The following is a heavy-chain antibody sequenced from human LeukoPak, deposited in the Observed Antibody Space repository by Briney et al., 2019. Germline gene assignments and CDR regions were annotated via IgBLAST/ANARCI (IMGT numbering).Heavy chain of an antibody. D-gene: IGHD6-19*01. Sequence: GGSLRLSCAASGFAFSSSWMSWVRQAPGKGLEWVSAISGSGGSTYYADSVKGRFTISRDNSKNTLYLQMNSLRAEDTAVYYCAKDTYSSGWYPNYWGQGTLVTVSS. CDR1: GFAFSSSW. CDR3: AKDTYSSGWYPNY. J-gene: IGHJ4*02. V-gene: IGHV3-23*01. CDR2: ISGSGGST.